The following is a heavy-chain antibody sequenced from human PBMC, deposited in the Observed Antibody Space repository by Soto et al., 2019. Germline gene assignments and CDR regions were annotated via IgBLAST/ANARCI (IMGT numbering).Heavy chain of an antibody. CDR1: GFTFSSYS. CDR3: ASNHGLWELLLGYYYGMDV. V-gene: IGHV3-21*01. CDR2: ISSSSSYI. D-gene: IGHD1-26*01. J-gene: IGHJ6*02. Sequence: GGSLRLSCAASGFTFSSYSMHWVRQAPGKGLEWVSSISSSSSYIYYADSVKGRFTISRDNAKNSLYLQMNSLRAEDTAVYYCASNHGLWELLLGYYYGMDVWGQGTTVTVSS.